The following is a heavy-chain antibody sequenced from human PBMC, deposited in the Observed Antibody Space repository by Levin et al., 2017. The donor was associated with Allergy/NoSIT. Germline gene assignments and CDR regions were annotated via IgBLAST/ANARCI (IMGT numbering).Heavy chain of an antibody. Sequence: SQTLSLTCTVSGGSISSYYWSWIRQPPGKGLEWIGYIYYSGSTNYNPSLKSRVTISVDTSKNQFSLKLSSVTAADTAVYYCARTSIVVVPAAIQNWFDPWGQGTLVTVSS. D-gene: IGHD2-2*01. CDR2: IYYSGST. V-gene: IGHV4-59*01. J-gene: IGHJ5*02. CDR1: GGSISSYY. CDR3: ARTSIVVVPAAIQNWFDP.